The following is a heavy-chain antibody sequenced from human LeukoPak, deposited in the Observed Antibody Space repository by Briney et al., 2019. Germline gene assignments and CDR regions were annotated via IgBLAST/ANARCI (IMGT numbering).Heavy chain of an antibody. CDR1: GGSFSGYY. J-gene: IGHJ2*01. CDR2: IHYKGAT. Sequence: SETLSLTCAVSGGSFSGYYWSWIRQSPGKGLEWIAEIHYKGATSHKPSLESRVTISGDTSKNQISLKVTSVTAADTAVYYCARGILGWFYCDVWGRGTLVTVSS. V-gene: IGHV4-34*01. CDR3: ARGILGWFYCDV. D-gene: IGHD3-3*01.